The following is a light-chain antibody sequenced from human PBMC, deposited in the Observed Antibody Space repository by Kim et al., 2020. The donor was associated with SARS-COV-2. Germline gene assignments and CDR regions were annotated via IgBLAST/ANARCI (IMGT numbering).Light chain of an antibody. Sequence: QAVVTQEPSLTVSPGETVTLTCASTTGAVTSGHYPYWFQQKPGQAPRTLIYDTRNKHSWTPARFSGSLLGGKAALTLSGAQPEDEADYYCLLSYSGARVFGGGTQLTVL. V-gene: IGLV7-46*01. J-gene: IGLJ3*02. CDR3: LLSYSGARV. CDR1: TGAVTSGHY. CDR2: DTR.